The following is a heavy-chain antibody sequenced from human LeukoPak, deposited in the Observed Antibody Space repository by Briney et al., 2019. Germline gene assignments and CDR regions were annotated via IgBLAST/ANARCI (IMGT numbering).Heavy chain of an antibody. D-gene: IGHD3-10*01. V-gene: IGHV3-7*01. CDR2: IKEDGSEK. J-gene: IGHJ4*02. CDR3: ARNLWFGDLFDY. CDR1: GFTFTTYW. Sequence: GGSLRLSCAASGFTFTTYWMSWVRQAPGKGLEWVANIKEDGSEKSYVDSVKGRFTISRDNAKNSLYLQMNSLRAEDTAVYYGARNLWFGDLFDYWGQGTLVTVSS.